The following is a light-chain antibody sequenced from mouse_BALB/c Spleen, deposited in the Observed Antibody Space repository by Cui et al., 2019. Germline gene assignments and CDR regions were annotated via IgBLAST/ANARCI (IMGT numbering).Light chain of an antibody. CDR3: HQWSSYPWT. CDR2: STS. J-gene: IGKJ1*01. V-gene: IGKV4-80*01. CDR1: SSISY. Sequence: QLVLTQSTAIMSACLGEEITLTCSASSSISYMHWYQQKSGTSPKLLIYSTSNLASGVPSRFSGSGSGTFYSLTSSSEEAEDAADYYCHQWSSYPWTFGGGTKLEIK.